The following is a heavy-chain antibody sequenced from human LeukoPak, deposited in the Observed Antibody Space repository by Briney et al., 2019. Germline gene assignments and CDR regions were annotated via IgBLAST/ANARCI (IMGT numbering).Heavy chain of an antibody. Sequence: ASVKVSCKASGYTFTGYYMHWVRQAPGQGLEWMGWINPNSGGTNYAQKFQGGVTMTRDTSISTAYMELSRLRSDDTAVYYCARVPLYNWNAGWFDPWGQGTLVTVSS. CDR2: INPNSGGT. J-gene: IGHJ5*02. CDR1: GYTFTGYY. D-gene: IGHD1-1*01. V-gene: IGHV1-2*02. CDR3: ARVPLYNWNAGWFDP.